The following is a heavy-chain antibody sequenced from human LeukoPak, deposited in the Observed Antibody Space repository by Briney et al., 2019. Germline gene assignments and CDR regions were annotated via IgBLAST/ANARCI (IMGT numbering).Heavy chain of an antibody. D-gene: IGHD3-22*01. Sequence: GRSLRLSCAASGFTFDDYAMHWVRQAPGKGLEWVSGISWNSGSIGHADSVKGRFTISRDNAKNSLYLQMNSLRAEDTALYYCAKDLLPNNGPEFDYWGQGTLVTVSS. J-gene: IGHJ4*02. CDR2: ISWNSGSI. CDR3: AKDLLPNNGPEFDY. V-gene: IGHV3-9*01. CDR1: GFTFDDYA.